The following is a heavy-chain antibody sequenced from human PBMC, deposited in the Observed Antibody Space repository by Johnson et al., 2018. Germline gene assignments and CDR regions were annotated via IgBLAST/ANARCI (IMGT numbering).Heavy chain of an antibody. CDR2: ISSSSSYI. CDR3: AIYSSSSDAFDI. Sequence: VQLVESGGGLVKPGGSLRLSCAASGFTFSSYSMNWVRQAPGQGLEWVSSISSSSSYIYYADSVKGRFTLSRDNAKNSLYLQMNILRAEDTAVYYCAIYSSSSDAFDIWGQGTMVTVSS. V-gene: IGHV3-21*01. CDR1: GFTFSSYS. D-gene: IGHD6-6*01. J-gene: IGHJ3*02.